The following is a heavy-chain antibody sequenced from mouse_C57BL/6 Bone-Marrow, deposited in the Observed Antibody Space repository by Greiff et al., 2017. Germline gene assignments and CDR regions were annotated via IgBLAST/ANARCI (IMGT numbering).Heavy chain of an antibody. V-gene: IGHV6-6*01. D-gene: IGHD2-12*01. CDR2: IRNKANNHAT. J-gene: IGHJ3*01. CDR1: GFTFSDAW. CDR3: TRSAYSDDVWFAY. Sequence: EVKVEESGGGLVQPGGSMKLSCAASGFTFSDAWMDWVRQSPEKGLEWVAEIRNKANNHATYYAESVKGRFTISRDDSKRSVYLQMSSLRAEDTGIYYCTRSAYSDDVWFAYWGQGTLVTVSA.